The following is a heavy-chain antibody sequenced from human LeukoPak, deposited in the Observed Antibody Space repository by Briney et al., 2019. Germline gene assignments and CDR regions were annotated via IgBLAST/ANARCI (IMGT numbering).Heavy chain of an antibody. CDR3: AELGITIIGGV. D-gene: IGHD3-10*02. V-gene: IGHV3-48*03. CDR2: ISSSGSTI. Sequence: GGSLRLSCAASGFTFSSYEMNWVRQAPGKGLEWVSYISSSGSTIYYADSVKGRFTISRDNAKNSLYLQMNSLRAEDTAVYYCAELGITIIGGVWGKGTTVSISS. J-gene: IGHJ6*04. CDR1: GFTFSSYE.